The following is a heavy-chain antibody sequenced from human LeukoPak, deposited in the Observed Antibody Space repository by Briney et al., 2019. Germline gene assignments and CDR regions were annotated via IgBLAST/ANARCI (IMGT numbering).Heavy chain of an antibody. CDR3: ARDLDYYDSSGYTDY. CDR1: GFTFSSYA. J-gene: IGHJ4*02. Sequence: GRSLRLSCAASGFTFSSYAVHWVRQAPGKGLEWGAVISYDGSNKYYADSVKGRFTISRDNSKNTLYLQMNSLRAEDTAVYYCARDLDYYDSSGYTDYWGQGTLVTVSS. V-gene: IGHV3-30-3*01. D-gene: IGHD3-22*01. CDR2: ISYDGSNK.